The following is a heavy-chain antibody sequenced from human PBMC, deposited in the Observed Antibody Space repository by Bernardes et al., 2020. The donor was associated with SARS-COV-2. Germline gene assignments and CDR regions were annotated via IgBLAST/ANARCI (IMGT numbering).Heavy chain of an antibody. CDR1: GGSITNSY. Sequence: SEPLSLTCTVSGGSITNSYWSWIRQPPGKGLEWIGYVYHIGSTSYNPSLKSRVTISRDTSNSQFSLRLRSVTAADTALYYCARDPGLFFTGSFYSWGQGVLVTVSS. CDR3: ARDPGLFFTGSFYS. V-gene: IGHV4-59*01. J-gene: IGHJ4*02. CDR2: VYHIGST.